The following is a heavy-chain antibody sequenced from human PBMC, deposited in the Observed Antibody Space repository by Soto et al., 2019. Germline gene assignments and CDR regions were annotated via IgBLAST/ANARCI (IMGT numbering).Heavy chain of an antibody. Sequence: SETLSLTCTVSGGSVSSGSYYWNWIRQPAGKGLEWIGRIHSTRSPNYNPSLKSRVTMSVDTSKNQFSLKLNLTSVTAADTAVYYCARSPAYGDYANLDTWGQGTLVTVS. J-gene: IGHJ5*02. CDR1: GGSVSSGSYY. CDR2: IHSTRSP. D-gene: IGHD4-17*01. CDR3: ARSPAYGDYANLDT. V-gene: IGHV4-61*02.